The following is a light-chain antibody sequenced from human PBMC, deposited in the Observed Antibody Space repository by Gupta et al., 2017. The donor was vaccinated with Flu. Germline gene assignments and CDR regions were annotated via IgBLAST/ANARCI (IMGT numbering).Light chain of an antibody. J-gene: IGKJ1*01. CDR2: GAS. CDR1: QSVSSSY. Sequence: ERVTLSCRASQSVSSSYLTWYQQKPGQAPRLLIYGASTRATGIPARFSGSGSGTDFTLTISSLQPEDFAVYYCQQDYNLLWTFGQGTKVEIK. CDR3: QQDYNLLWT. V-gene: IGKV3D-7*01.